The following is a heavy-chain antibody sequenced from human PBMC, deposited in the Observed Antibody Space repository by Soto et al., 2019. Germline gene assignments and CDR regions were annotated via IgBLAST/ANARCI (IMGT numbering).Heavy chain of an antibody. V-gene: IGHV3-23*01. CDR1: GFSFSNFG. CDR3: AKERATTTAFDY. CDR2: TSASGGNA. D-gene: IGHD4-17*01. J-gene: IGHJ4*02. Sequence: QPGGSLRLSCAASGFSFSNFGMSWVRQAPGKGLEWVATTSASGGNAFYADSVKGRFTISRDNTKNTLFLQMNSLRAEDTAVYYCAKERATTTAFDYWGQGALVTVSS.